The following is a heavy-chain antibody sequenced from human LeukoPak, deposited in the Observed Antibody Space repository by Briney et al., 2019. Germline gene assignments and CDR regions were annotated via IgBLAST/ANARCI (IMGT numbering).Heavy chain of an antibody. J-gene: IGHJ3*02. Sequence: SETLSLTCTVSGGSISSYYWSWIRQPPGKGLEWIGYIYYSGSTNYNPSLKSRVTISVDTSKYQFSLKLSSVTAADTAVYYCARGVGTRAQASPLEWLFSAFDIWGQGTMVTVSS. D-gene: IGHD3-3*01. CDR2: IYYSGST. CDR3: ARGVGTRAQASPLEWLFSAFDI. V-gene: IGHV4-59*01. CDR1: GGSISSYY.